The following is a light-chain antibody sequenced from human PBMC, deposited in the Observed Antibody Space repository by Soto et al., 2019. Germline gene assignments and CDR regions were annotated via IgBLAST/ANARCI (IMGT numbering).Light chain of an antibody. V-gene: IGLV1-40*01. J-gene: IGLJ2*01. CDR2: GNG. Sequence: QSVLTQPPSVSGAPGQRVTISCTGSSSNIGAGYDVHWYQQLPGTAPKLLIYGNGNRPSGVPDRFSGSKSGTSASLAITGLQAEGEADYYCCSYTGTSTYVLFGGGTKLTVL. CDR3: CSYTGTSTYVL. CDR1: SSNIGAGYD.